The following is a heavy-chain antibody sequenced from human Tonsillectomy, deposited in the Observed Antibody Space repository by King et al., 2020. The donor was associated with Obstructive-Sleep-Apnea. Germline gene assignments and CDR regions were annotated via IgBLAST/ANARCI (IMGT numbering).Heavy chain of an antibody. CDR2: IKEDGSEK. J-gene: IGHJ5*02. CDR3: VGGFGATGS. V-gene: IGHV3-7*04. Sequence: VQMVESGGALVQPGGSLRLSCAASGFTFSSSWMTWARQAPGKGLERVANIKEDGSEKYYVDSVKGRFTISRDNANNSLNLQMNSLRVDDTAVYYCVGGFGATGSWGQGTLVTVSS. CDR1: GFTFSSSW. D-gene: IGHD3-10*01.